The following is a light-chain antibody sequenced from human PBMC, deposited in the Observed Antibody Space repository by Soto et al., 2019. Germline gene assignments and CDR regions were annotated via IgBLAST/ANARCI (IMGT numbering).Light chain of an antibody. CDR3: MQGLHSLQYT. Sequence: DIVMTQSPLSLPVTPGEPASISCRSSESLLHVSGYNYLDWYLQKQGQSPQLLIYLGSYRASGVPDRFSGSGSGTDFTLEISRVEAEDVGIYYCMQGLHSLQYTFGPGTRVDVK. V-gene: IGKV2-28*01. CDR1: ESLLHVSGYNY. J-gene: IGKJ3*01. CDR2: LGS.